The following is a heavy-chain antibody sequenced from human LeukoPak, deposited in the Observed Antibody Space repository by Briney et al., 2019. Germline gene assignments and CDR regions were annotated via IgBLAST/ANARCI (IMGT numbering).Heavy chain of an antibody. V-gene: IGHV1-46*01. J-gene: IGHJ4*02. CDR1: GYTFTNYF. Sequence: GASVKVSCKASGYTFTNYFMHWVRQAPGQGLEWMGIINPITGTTTYAQKFQGRVTMTRDTSTGTVYMELSSLRSEDTAVYYCAREERLIAATGRGAFDYWAREPWSPSPQ. D-gene: IGHD6-13*01. CDR3: AREERLIAATGRGAFDY. CDR2: INPITGTT.